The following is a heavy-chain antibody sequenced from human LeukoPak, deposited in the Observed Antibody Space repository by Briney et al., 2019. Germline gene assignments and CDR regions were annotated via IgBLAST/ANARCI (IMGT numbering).Heavy chain of an antibody. D-gene: IGHD6-19*01. CDR1: GFTFSSYN. CDR2: ISGGSGYI. CDR3: ASVAVAGYFDS. Sequence: GGSLRLSCAASGFTFSSYNMNWVRQAPGKGLEWVSSISGGSGYIYYADSVKGRFTISRDNAKNSPYLQMNSLRAEDTAVYYCASVAVAGYFDSRGQGTLVTVSS. J-gene: IGHJ4*02. V-gene: IGHV3-21*01.